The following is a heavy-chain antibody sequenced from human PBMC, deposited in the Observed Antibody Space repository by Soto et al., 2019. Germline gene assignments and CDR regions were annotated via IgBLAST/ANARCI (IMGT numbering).Heavy chain of an antibody. D-gene: IGHD2-15*01. CDR3: AKGRGSGVDSYFDY. CDR1: GFTFTYSA. Sequence: GGSLRLSCAASGFTFTYSAMNWVRQAPGKGLEWVSGISGSGGSTSYADSVKGRFTISRDNSKSTLYLQMNSLRAEDTGVYYCAKGRGSGVDSYFDYWGQGTLVTVSS. J-gene: IGHJ4*02. V-gene: IGHV3-23*01. CDR2: ISGSGGST.